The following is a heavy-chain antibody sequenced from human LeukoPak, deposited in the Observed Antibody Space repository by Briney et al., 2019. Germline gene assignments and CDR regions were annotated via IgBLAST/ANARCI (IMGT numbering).Heavy chain of an antibody. V-gene: IGHV3-23*01. Sequence: GGSLRLSCAASGFTFSSYAMSWVRQAPGKGLEWVSAISGSGGSTYYADSVKGRFTISRDNSKNTLYLQMNSLRAEDTAVYYCAKVERPGIAAAGTLTGDYWGQGTLVTVSS. CDR2: ISGSGGST. J-gene: IGHJ4*02. CDR3: AKVERPGIAAAGTLTGDY. D-gene: IGHD6-13*01. CDR1: GFTFSSYA.